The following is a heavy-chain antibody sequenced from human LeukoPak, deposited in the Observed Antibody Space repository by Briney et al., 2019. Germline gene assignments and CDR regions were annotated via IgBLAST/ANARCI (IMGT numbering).Heavy chain of an antibody. D-gene: IGHD2-15*01. V-gene: IGHV3-21*01. J-gene: IGHJ3*02. Sequence: GGSLRLSCAASGFTFSSYSMNWVRQAPGKGLEWVSSISSSSSYIYYADSVKGRFTISRDNAKNSLYLQMDSLRAEDTAVYYCARAGPRVVAATRLYAFDIWGQGTMVTVSS. CDR3: ARAGPRVVAATRLYAFDI. CDR2: ISSSSSYI. CDR1: GFTFSSYS.